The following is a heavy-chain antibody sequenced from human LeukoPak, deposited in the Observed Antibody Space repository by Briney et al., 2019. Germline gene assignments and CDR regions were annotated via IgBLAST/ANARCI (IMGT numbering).Heavy chain of an antibody. CDR3: AKGGSYYVANFDY. CDR2: ISRNSGSI. J-gene: IGHJ4*02. V-gene: IGHV3-9*01. D-gene: IGHD3-10*01. CDR1: GFTFDDYA. Sequence: GRSLRLSCAASGFTFDDYAMHWVRQAPGKGLEWVSGISRNSGSIGYADSVKGRFTISRDNAKNSLYLQMNSLRAEDTALYYCAKGGSYYVANFDYWGQGTLVTVSS.